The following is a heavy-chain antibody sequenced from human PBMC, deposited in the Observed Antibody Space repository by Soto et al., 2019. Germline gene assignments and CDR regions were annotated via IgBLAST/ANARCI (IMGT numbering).Heavy chain of an antibody. CDR1: GFTVSSNY. CDR3: ARESVVVVVAAIGGSNWYFEL. J-gene: IGHJ2*01. Sequence: EVQLVETGGGLIQPGGYLRLSCAASGFTVSSNYMSWVRQAPGKGLEWVSVIYSGGSTYYADSVKGRFTISRDNSKNTLYIQMNSRRAEDTAVYYCARESVVVVVAAIGGSNWYFELWGRGTLVTVSS. D-gene: IGHD2-15*01. V-gene: IGHV3-53*02. CDR2: IYSGGST.